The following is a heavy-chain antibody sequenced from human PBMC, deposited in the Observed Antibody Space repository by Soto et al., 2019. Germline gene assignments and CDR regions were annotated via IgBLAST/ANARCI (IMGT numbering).Heavy chain of an antibody. CDR3: ARLFPYRYSGFQH. J-gene: IGHJ1*01. CDR1: GGSISSTDW. D-gene: IGHD2-15*01. V-gene: IGHV4-4*02. CDR2: IYHGGST. Sequence: PSETLSLTCAVSGGSISSTDWWSWVRQPPGKGLEWIGEIYHGGSTNYNPSLKSRVTISVDTSKNQFSLKLSSVTAADTAVYYCARLFPYRYSGFQHWGQGTLVTVSS.